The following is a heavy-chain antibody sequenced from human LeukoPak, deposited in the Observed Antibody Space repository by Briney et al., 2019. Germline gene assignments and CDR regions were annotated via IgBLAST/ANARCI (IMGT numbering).Heavy chain of an antibody. D-gene: IGHD2-2*01. J-gene: IGHJ6*03. CDR3: ARAGGYCSTTSCPFNYFYYYMDV. CDR2: IYYSGSN. CDR1: GGSISSYY. V-gene: IGHV4-59*01. Sequence: SETLSLTCTVSGGSISSYYWSWIRQPPGKGLEWIGYIYYSGSNNYNPSLKSRVTISVDTSKNQFSLKLSSVTAADTAVYYCARAGGYCSTTSCPFNYFYYYMDVWGKGTTVTVSS.